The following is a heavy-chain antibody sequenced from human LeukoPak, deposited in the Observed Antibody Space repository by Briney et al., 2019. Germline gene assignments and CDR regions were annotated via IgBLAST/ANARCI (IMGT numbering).Heavy chain of an antibody. V-gene: IGHV3-9*01. D-gene: IGHD6-13*01. CDR3: AKGYTIAAAGPNWFDP. J-gene: IGHJ5*02. CDR1: GFTFSGFA. CDR2: ISWNSGSI. Sequence: LSLSCAASGFTFSGFAMSWVRRTPGKGLEWVSGISWNSGSIGYADSVKGRFTISRDNAKNSLYLQMNSLRAEDTALYYCAKGYTIAAAGPNWFDPWGQGTLVTVSS.